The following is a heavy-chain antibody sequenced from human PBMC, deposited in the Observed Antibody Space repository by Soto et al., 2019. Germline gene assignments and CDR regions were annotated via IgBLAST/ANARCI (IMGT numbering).Heavy chain of an antibody. J-gene: IGHJ3*02. V-gene: IGHV4-59*01. CDR2: IYYSGST. CDR1: GGSISSYY. D-gene: IGHD2-2*01. CDR3: AIGYCSSTSCYGAFDI. Sequence: SETLSLPCTVSGGSISSYYWSWIRQPPGKGLEWIGYIYYSGSTNYNPSLKSRVTISVDTSKNQFSLKLSSVTAADTAVYYCAIGYCSSTSCYGAFDIWSQGTMVTVSS.